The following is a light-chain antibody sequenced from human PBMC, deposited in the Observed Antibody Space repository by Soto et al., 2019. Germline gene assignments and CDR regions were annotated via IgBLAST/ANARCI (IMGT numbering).Light chain of an antibody. CDR3: SSYTSSSTRV. V-gene: IGLV2-14*01. CDR1: SSDVGGYNY. Sequence: QSALTQPASVAGSRGQSITISCTGTSSDVGGYNYVSWYQQHPGKAPKLMIYEVSNRPSGVSNRFSGSKSGNTASLTISGLQAEEEADYYCSSYTSSSTRVFGGGTKLTVL. CDR2: EVS. J-gene: IGLJ3*02.